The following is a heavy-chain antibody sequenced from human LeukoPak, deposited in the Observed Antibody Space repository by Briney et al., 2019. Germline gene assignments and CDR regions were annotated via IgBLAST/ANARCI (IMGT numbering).Heavy chain of an antibody. D-gene: IGHD3/OR15-3a*01. J-gene: IGHJ4*02. CDR1: GITLSNYG. CDR3: AKRGVVIRVILVGFHKEAYYFES. CDR2: ISDIGGST. Sequence: GGSLRLSCAVSGITLSNYGMTWVRQAPGKGRKGVAGISDIGGSTKYADSVKGRFTIARDNRKNTLYLQMNSLRAEDTAVYFCAKRGVVIRVILVGFHKEAYYFESWGQGALVTVSS. V-gene: IGHV3-23*01.